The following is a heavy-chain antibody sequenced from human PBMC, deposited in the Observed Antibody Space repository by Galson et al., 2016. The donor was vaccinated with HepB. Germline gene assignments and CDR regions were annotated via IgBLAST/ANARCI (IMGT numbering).Heavy chain of an antibody. Sequence: RLSCAASGFSLRSYWMHWVRQAPGKGLVWVSRISTDGSSATYADSVKGRFTISRDNAKNTLYLEMNSLRAEDTAVYYCARAPVLPATVGGYDHWGQGTLVTVSS. D-gene: IGHD2-2*01. CDR2: ISTDGSSA. CDR3: ARAPVLPATVGGYDH. J-gene: IGHJ4*02. V-gene: IGHV3-74*01. CDR1: GFSLRSYW.